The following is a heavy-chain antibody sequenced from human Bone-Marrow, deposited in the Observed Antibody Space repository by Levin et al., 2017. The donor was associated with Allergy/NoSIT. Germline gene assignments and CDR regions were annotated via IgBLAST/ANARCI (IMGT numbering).Heavy chain of an antibody. CDR3: TRDRWDYCSSTSCYEGGWFDP. Sequence: PGGSLRLSCTASGFTFGDYAMSWFRQAPGKGLEWVGFIRSKAYGGTTEYAASVKGRFTISRDDSKSIAYLQMNSLKTEDTAVYYCTRDRWDYCSSTSCYEGGWFDPWGQGTLVTVSS. J-gene: IGHJ5*02. CDR2: IRSKAYGGTT. V-gene: IGHV3-49*03. CDR1: GFTFGDYA. D-gene: IGHD2-2*01.